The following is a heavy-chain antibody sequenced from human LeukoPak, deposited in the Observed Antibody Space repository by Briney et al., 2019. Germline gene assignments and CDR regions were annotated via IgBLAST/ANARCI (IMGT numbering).Heavy chain of an antibody. CDR2: ISYDGSNK. CDR1: GFTFSSYG. D-gene: IGHD3-10*01. CDR3: AKDRWFGELSYYFDY. V-gene: IGHV3-30*18. J-gene: IGHJ4*02. Sequence: PGGSLRLSCAASGFTFSSYGMHWVRQAPGKGLEWVAVISYDGSNKYYADSVKGRFTISRDNSKNTLYLQMNSLRAEDTAVYYCAKDRWFGELSYYFDYWGQGTLVTVSS.